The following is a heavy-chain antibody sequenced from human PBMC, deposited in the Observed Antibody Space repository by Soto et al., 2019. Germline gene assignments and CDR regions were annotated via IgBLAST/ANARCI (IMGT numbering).Heavy chain of an antibody. CDR2: MNPNSGNT. Sequence: GASVKVSCKASGYTLTSYDINWVRQATGQGLEWMGWMNPNSGNTGYAQKFQGRVTMARNTSISTAYMELSSLRSEDTAVYYCARFSKRGYYYYGMDVWGQGTTVTVSS. CDR3: ARFSKRGYYYYGMDV. V-gene: IGHV1-8*01. J-gene: IGHJ6*02. CDR1: GYTLTSYD. D-gene: IGHD3-10*01.